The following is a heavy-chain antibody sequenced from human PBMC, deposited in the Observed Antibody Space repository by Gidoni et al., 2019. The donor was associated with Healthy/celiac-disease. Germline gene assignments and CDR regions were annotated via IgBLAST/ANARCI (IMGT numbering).Heavy chain of an antibody. Sequence: QVQLQESGPGLVQPSETLSLTCTVPGGSISSYYWSWIRQPPGKGLEWIGYIYYSGSTNYNPSLKSRVTISVDTSKNQFSLKLSSVTAADTAVYYCARDGYTYGMDVWGQGTTVTVSS. CDR2: IYYSGST. D-gene: IGHD1-1*01. V-gene: IGHV4-59*01. J-gene: IGHJ6*02. CDR1: GGSISSYY. CDR3: ARDGYTYGMDV.